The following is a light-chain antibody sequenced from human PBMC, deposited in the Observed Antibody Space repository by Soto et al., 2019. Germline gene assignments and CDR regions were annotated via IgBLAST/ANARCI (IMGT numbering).Light chain of an antibody. CDR1: QEISNY. V-gene: IGKV1-33*01. CDR3: QQYDHLPRT. J-gene: IGKJ1*01. Sequence: DIQMIQSPSSLSASVGDRDTITCQASQEISNYLNWYQQKPGKAPKLLICDASNLERGVPSRFSGRGSGTDFTFTISSLQPEDFATYYCQQYDHLPRTFGRGTKVEIK. CDR2: DAS.